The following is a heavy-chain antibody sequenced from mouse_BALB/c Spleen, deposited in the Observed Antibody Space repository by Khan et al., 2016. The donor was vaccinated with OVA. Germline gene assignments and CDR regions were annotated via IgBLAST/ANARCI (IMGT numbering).Heavy chain of an antibody. V-gene: IGHV9-3-1*01. Sequence: QVQLKQSGPELKKPGETVKISCKASGYTFTNYGMNWVKQAPGKGLKWMGWINTYTGESTYADDFKGRFAFSLETSASTAYLQINNLKNEDTASYFCASGGYWYFDVWGAGTTVTVSS. CDR1: GYTFTNYG. CDR2: INTYTGES. CDR3: ASGGYWYFDV. D-gene: IGHD1-1*02. J-gene: IGHJ1*01.